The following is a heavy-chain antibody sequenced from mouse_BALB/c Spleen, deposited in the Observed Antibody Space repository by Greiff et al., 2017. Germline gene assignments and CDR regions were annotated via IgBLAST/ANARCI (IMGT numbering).Heavy chain of an antibody. Sequence: VQLQQSGAELVKPGASVKLSCTASGFNIKDTYMHWVKQRPEQGLEWIGRIDPANGNTKYDPKFQGKATLTADTSSNTAYLQLSSLTSEDTAVYYCAFYCYGDCVDYWGQGTTLTVSS. CDR3: AFYCYGDCVDY. CDR2: IDPANGNT. D-gene: IGHD2-13*01. CDR1: GFNIKDTY. J-gene: IGHJ2*01. V-gene: IGHV14-3*02.